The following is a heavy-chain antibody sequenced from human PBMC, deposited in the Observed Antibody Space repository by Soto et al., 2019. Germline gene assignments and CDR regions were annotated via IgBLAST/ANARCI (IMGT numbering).Heavy chain of an antibody. D-gene: IGHD6-19*01. Sequence: EVQLVQSGAEVKKPGESLKISCKGSGYSFTSYWIGWVRQMPGKGLEWMGIIYPGDSDTRYSPSFQGQGTISADKSISTAYLQWSSLKASDTAMYYFASLRIAVAGTFGFDPWGQGTLVTVSS. J-gene: IGHJ5*02. CDR2: IYPGDSDT. V-gene: IGHV5-51*01. CDR3: ASLRIAVAGTFGFDP. CDR1: GYSFTSYW.